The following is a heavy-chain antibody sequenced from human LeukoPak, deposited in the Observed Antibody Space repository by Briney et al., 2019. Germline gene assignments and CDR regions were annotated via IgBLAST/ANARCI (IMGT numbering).Heavy chain of an antibody. V-gene: IGHV4-31*03. J-gene: IGHJ4*02. CDR3: ARGPTTVPYYFDY. CDR1: GGSISSGGYY. D-gene: IGHD4-17*01. CDR2: IYYSGST. Sequence: SETLSLTCTVSGGSISSGGYYWSWIRQHPGKGLEWIGYIYYSGSTYYNPSLKSRVTISVDTSKNQFSLKLSSVTAADTAVYYCARGPTTVPYYFDYWGQGALVTVSS.